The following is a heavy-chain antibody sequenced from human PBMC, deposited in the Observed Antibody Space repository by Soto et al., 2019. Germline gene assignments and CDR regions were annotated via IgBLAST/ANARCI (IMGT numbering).Heavy chain of an antibody. J-gene: IGHJ6*02. CDR1: GYSFTSYW. Sequence: PGESLKISCKGSGYSFTSYWISWVRQMPGKGLEWMGRIDPSDSYTNYSPSFQGHVTISADKSISTAYLQWSSLKASDTAMYYCARQRGQYSNSYYYNYGMDVWGQGTTVTVSS. D-gene: IGHD4-4*01. CDR3: ARQRGQYSNSYYYNYGMDV. CDR2: IDPSDSYT. V-gene: IGHV5-10-1*01.